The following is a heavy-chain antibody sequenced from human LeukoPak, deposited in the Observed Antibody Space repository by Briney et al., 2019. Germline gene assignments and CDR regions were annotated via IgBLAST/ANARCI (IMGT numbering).Heavy chain of an antibody. CDR2: IYPGDSDT. V-gene: IGHV5-51*01. CDR3: ARLTGDPGWFDP. D-gene: IGHD7-27*01. CDR1: GYNFNIYW. Sequence: GESLKISCEASGYNFNIYWIGWVRQMPGKGLEWMGIIYPGDSDTRYSPSFQGQVTISADKSISTAYLQWSSLKASDTAMYYCARLTGDPGWFDPWGQGTLVTVSS. J-gene: IGHJ5*02.